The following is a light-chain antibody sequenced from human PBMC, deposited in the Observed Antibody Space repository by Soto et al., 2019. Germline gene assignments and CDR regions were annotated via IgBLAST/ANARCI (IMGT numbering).Light chain of an antibody. CDR3: SSYTAYTTLWV. V-gene: IGLV2-14*03. J-gene: IGLJ3*02. Sequence: QSALTQPASVSGSPGQSITISCTGSSNDVGAFNYVSWYRHSPGEAPKVLIRGVSIRPSGVSIRFSASKSANTASLTISGLQAEDEADYYCSSYTAYTTLWVFGGGTQLTVL. CDR1: SNDVGAFNY. CDR2: GVS.